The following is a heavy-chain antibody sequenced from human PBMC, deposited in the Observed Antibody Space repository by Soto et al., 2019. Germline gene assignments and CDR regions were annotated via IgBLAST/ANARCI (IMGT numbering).Heavy chain of an antibody. CDR2: INPNSGGT. Sequence: ASVKVSCKASGYTFTGYYMHWVRQAPGQGLEWMGWINPNSGGTNYAQKFQGWVTMTRDTSISTAYMELSRLRSDDTAVYYCARRSHDFWSGYKTYYYGMDVWGQGTTVTVSS. D-gene: IGHD3-3*01. CDR3: ARRSHDFWSGYKTYYYGMDV. CDR1: GYTFTGYY. V-gene: IGHV1-2*04. J-gene: IGHJ6*02.